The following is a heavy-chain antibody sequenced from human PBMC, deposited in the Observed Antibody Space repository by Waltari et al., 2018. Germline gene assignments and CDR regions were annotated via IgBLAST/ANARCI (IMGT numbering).Heavy chain of an antibody. CDR1: GYTFTAYG. V-gene: IGHV1-18*04. D-gene: IGHD3-3*01. CDR2: IRAPNDKT. CDR3: AGRFIGAFDI. J-gene: IGHJ3*02. Sequence: QVQLVQSGPEMKRPGASVKVSCKASGYTFTAYGLSWVRQAPGQGLEWMGWIRAPNDKTNYAQKFQDRATMTTDTTTSTAYMELRSLRSDDTAVYYCAGRFIGAFDIWGQGTMVTVSS.